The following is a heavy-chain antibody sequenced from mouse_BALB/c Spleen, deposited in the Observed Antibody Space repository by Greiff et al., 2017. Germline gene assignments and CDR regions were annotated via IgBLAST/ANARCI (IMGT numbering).Heavy chain of an antibody. J-gene: IGHJ2*01. V-gene: IGHV7-3*02. CDR3: ARDKGYYGSNYFDY. CDR1: GFTFTDYY. Sequence: EVKLMESGGGLVQPGGSLRLSCATSGFTFTDYYMSWVRQPPGKALEWLGFIRNKANGYTTEYSASVKGRFTISRDNSQSILYLQMNTLRAEDSATYYCARDKGYYGSNYFDYWGQGTTLTVSS. CDR2: IRNKANGYTT. D-gene: IGHD1-1*01.